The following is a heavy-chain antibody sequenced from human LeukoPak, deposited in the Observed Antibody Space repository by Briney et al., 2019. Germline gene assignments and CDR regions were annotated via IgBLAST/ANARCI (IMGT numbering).Heavy chain of an antibody. J-gene: IGHJ4*02. V-gene: IGHV4-30-2*01. D-gene: IGHD3-3*01. CDR2: IYHSGST. CDR3: AFRRPSSITIYLDY. Sequence: SQTLSLTCTVSGGSISSGCYYWRWLRQPPGKGLEWLGYIYHSGSTYYNPSLKSRVTISVDRSKNQFSLKLSSVTAADTAVYYCAFRRPSSITIYLDYWGQGTLVTVSS. CDR1: GGSISSGCYY.